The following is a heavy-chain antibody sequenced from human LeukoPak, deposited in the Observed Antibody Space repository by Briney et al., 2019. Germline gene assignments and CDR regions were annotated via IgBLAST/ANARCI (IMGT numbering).Heavy chain of an antibody. D-gene: IGHD5-24*01. CDR2: IYSGGST. CDR1: GFTVSRSY. Sequence: GGSLRLSCAASGFTVSRSYVTWVRQAPGKGLEWISVIYSGGSTYYADSVKGRFTISRDNSKNIVYLQMNRLRVDDTAVYYCARAGMAFFDYWGQGTLVTVSS. CDR3: ARAGMAFFDY. J-gene: IGHJ4*02. V-gene: IGHV3-53*01.